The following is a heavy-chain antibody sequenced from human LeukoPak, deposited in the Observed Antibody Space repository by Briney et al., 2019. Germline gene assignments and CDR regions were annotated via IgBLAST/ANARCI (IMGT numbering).Heavy chain of an antibody. V-gene: IGHV3-23*01. Sequence: GGSLRLSCAASGFTFSSYALSWVRQAPGMGLQWVSAISHTGGSTYYADSVKGRFTISRDNSKNTLYLQMNSPRADDTAVYYCAKAPIYDSTGYYREYDYWGQGTLVTVSS. J-gene: IGHJ4*02. CDR1: GFTFSSYA. D-gene: IGHD3-22*01. CDR3: AKAPIYDSTGYYREYDY. CDR2: ISHTGGST.